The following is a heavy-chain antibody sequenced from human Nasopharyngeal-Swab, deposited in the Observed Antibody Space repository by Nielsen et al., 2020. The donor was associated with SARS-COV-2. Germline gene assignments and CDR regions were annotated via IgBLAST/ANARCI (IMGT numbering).Heavy chain of an antibody. CDR1: GGSILSSTYY. D-gene: IGHD5-24*01. CDR2: IYYSGAT. J-gene: IGHJ4*02. V-gene: IGHV4-39*01. Sequence: SETLSLTCTVSGGSILSSTYYWGWIRQPPGKGLEWIGRIYYSGATYYNPPLKNRLTMSVDMSKNQFSLKLYSVTAADTAVYYCASSGWLRPFDYWGPGTLVTVSS. CDR3: ASSGWLRPFDY.